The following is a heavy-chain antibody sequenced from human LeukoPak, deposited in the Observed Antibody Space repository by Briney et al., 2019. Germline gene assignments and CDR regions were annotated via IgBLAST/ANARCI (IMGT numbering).Heavy chain of an antibody. J-gene: IGHJ4*02. Sequence: SETLSLTCTVSGGSISSGSYYWGWIRQPPGKGLEWIGTIYYSGSTYYNPSLKSRVTISVDTSKNQFSLKLSSENAADTAVYYCARLGDIVVVPAAIFDYWGQGTLVTVSS. CDR1: GGSISSGSYY. V-gene: IGHV4-39*01. D-gene: IGHD2-2*01. CDR3: ARLGDIVVVPAAIFDY. CDR2: IYYSGST.